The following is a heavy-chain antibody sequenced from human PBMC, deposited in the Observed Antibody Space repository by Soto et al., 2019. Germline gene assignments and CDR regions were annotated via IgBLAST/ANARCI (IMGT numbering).Heavy chain of an antibody. Sequence: QVQLVQSGAEVKKPGSSVKVSCRASGGTFSSYAISWEQQAPGQGLEWMGGIIPIFGTANYAQKFQGRVTITADESTSTAYMELSSLRSEDTALYYCARDKFDSSGYYAGDNWFDPWGQGTLVTVSS. CDR3: ARDKFDSSGYYAGDNWFDP. J-gene: IGHJ5*02. D-gene: IGHD3-22*01. CDR2: IIPIFGTA. CDR1: GGTFSSYA. V-gene: IGHV1-69*12.